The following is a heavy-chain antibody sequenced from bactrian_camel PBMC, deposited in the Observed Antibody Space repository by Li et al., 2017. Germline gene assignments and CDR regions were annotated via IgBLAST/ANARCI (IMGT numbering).Heavy chain of an antibody. D-gene: IGHD1*01. J-gene: IGHJ7*01. Sequence: HVQLVESGGGLVQPGGSLRLSCAASGFTFSIYRMNWVRQAPGKGLEWVASIVSDGSNIYYADSVKGRFTISRDNAKNTVYLQMNSLKSEDTALYYCATLRALYQYNDGTDYWGDGTQVTVS. CDR1: GFTFSIYR. V-gene: IGHV3S6*01. CDR2: IVSDGSNI.